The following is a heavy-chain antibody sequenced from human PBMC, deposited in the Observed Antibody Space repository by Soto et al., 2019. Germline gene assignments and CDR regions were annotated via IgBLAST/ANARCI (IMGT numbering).Heavy chain of an antibody. V-gene: IGHV3-33*01. Sequence: GGSLRLSCAASGFTFSSYGMHWVRQAPGKGLEWVAVIWYDGSNKYYADSVKGRFTISRDNSKNTLYLQMNSLRAEDTAVYYCARDEYVGSSWFDAFDIWGQGTMVTVSS. CDR1: GFTFSSYG. D-gene: IGHD6-13*01. CDR2: IWYDGSNK. J-gene: IGHJ3*02. CDR3: ARDEYVGSSWFDAFDI.